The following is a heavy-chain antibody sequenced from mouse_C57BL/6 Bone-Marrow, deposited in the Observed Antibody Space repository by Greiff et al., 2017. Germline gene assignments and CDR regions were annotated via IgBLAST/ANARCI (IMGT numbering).Heavy chain of an antibody. V-gene: IGHV1-50*01. Sequence: QVQLQQPGAELVKPGASVKLSCKASGYTFTSYWMQWVKQRPGQGLEWIGEIDPSDSYTNYNQKFKGKATLTVDKSSSTAYMELRSLTSEDSAVYYCTANDYWGQGTTLTVSS. CDR1: GYTFTSYW. J-gene: IGHJ2*01. CDR2: IDPSDSYT. CDR3: TANDY.